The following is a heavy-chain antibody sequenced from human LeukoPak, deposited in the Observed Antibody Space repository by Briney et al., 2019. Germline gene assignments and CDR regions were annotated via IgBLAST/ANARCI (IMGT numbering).Heavy chain of an antibody. Sequence: PGGSLRLSCAASGFTVSSNYMSWVRQVPGKGLEWVSVIYSGGSTYYADSVKGRFTISRDNSKNTLYLQMDSLRAEDTAVYYCARSTYYYDSSGYRSYAFDIWGQGTMVTVSS. D-gene: IGHD3-22*01. CDR3: ARSTYYYDSSGYRSYAFDI. J-gene: IGHJ3*02. CDR2: IYSGGST. V-gene: IGHV3-53*01. CDR1: GFTVSSNY.